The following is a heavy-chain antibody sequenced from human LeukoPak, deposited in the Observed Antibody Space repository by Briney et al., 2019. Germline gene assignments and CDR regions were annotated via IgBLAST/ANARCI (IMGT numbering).Heavy chain of an antibody. CDR2: IRYNGSNK. J-gene: IGHJ4*02. D-gene: IGHD2-21*01. CDR3: AFLTASDY. Sequence: GGSQRLLCTPSGFTFSIYGIHWARHSPGKGMEWVAFIRYNGSNKYYADSVKGRFTISRDNSKNTLYLQMNRMRAEDTAVYYCAFLTASDYWGQGTLVTVSS. CDR1: GFTFSIYG. V-gene: IGHV3-30*02.